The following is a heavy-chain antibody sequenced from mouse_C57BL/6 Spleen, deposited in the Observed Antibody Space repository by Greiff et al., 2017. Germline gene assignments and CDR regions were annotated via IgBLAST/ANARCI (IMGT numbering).Heavy chain of an antibody. CDR2: LWTGGGT. CDR3: ARNTAQAGPTWNYFDY. V-gene: IGHV2-9-1*01. CDR1: GFSLTSYA. J-gene: IGHJ2*01. D-gene: IGHD3-2*02. Sequence: QVQLKESGPGLVAPSQSLSITCTVSGFSLTSYAISWVRQPPGKGLEWLGVLWTGGGTNYTSALKSRLSISKDNSKSQVFLKMNSLQTDDTARYYCARNTAQAGPTWNYFDYGGQGTTLTVSS.